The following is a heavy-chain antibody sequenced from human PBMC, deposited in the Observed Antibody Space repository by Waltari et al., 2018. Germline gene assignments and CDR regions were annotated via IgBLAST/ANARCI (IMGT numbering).Heavy chain of an antibody. J-gene: IGHJ4*02. CDR3: ASFTTKTH. V-gene: IGHV3-53*01. D-gene: IGHD1-1*01. CDR2: IYSGGST. Sequence: EVQLVESGGGWIQPGGSLRLACCASGFPVSNNYVGWVRQAPGRGLEWVSLIYSGGSTYYADSVKGRFTISRDNSRNTLYLQMNSLRAEDTAVYYCASFTTKTHWGQGTLVTVSS. CDR1: GFPVSNNY.